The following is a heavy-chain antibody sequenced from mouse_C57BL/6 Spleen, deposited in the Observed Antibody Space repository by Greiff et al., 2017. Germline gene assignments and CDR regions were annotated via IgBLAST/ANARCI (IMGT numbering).Heavy chain of an antibody. V-gene: IGHV1-69*01. Sequence: VQLQQPGAELVMPGASVKLSCKASGYTFTSYWMHWVKQRPGQGLEWIGEIDASDSYTNYNQKFKGKSTLTVDKSSSTAYMQLSSLTSEDSAVYYCARSGGLRRESWFAYWGQGTLVTVSA. D-gene: IGHD2-4*01. CDR2: IDASDSYT. CDR1: GYTFTSYW. CDR3: ARSGGLRRESWFAY. J-gene: IGHJ3*01.